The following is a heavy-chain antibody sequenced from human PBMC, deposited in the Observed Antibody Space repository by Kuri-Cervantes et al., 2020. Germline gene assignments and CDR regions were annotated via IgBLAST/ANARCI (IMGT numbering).Heavy chain of an antibody. Sequence: ASVKVSCKASGYTFTSYYMHWVRQAPGQGLEWMGIINPSGGSTSYAQKFQGRVTMTRDTSTSTVYMELSSLRSEDTAVYYCARDPPKRYCSGGSCYRENWFDPWGQGTLVTVSS. D-gene: IGHD2-15*01. CDR2: INPSGGST. CDR1: GYTFTSYY. V-gene: IGHV1-46*01. CDR3: ARDPPKRYCSGGSCYRENWFDP. J-gene: IGHJ5*02.